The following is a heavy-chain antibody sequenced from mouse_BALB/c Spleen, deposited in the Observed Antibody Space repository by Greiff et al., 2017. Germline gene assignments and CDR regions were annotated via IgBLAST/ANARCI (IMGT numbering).Heavy chain of an antibody. D-gene: IGHD1-1*01. CDR3: ANYYGSSDWYFDV. V-gene: IGHV1S81*02. CDR1: GYTFTSYW. Sequence: QVQLQQPGAELVKPGASVKLSCKASGYTFTSYWMHWVKQRPGQGLEWIGEINPSNGRTNYNEKFKSKATLTVDKSSSTAYMQLSSLTSEDSAVYYCANYYGSSDWYFDVWGAGTTATVSS. J-gene: IGHJ1*01. CDR2: INPSNGRT.